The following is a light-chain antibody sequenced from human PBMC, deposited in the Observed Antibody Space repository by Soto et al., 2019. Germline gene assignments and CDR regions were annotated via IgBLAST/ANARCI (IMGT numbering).Light chain of an antibody. J-gene: IGKJ1*01. CDR2: GAS. V-gene: IGKV3D-15*01. CDR1: QSVSSN. Sequence: EILMTQSPATLSVSPGERATLSCRASQSVSSNLAWYQQKPGQAPRLLIYGASTRATGIPARFSGSGSGTEFTLTISSLQSEDFAVYYCQQYNNWPPWTFGQGTQ. CDR3: QQYNNWPPWT.